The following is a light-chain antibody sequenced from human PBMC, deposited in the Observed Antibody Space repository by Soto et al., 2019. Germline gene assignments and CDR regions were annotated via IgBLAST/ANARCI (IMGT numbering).Light chain of an antibody. CDR3: QSYDGTLSGSYV. CDR2: GTT. J-gene: IGLJ1*01. V-gene: IGLV1-40*01. CDR1: SSNIGAGYD. Sequence: QSVLTQPPSVSGAPGQRVTISCTGSSSNIGAGYDVHWYQQLPGTAPKLVIYGTTNRPSGVPDRFSGSKSGTSASLAITGLQAEDEADYYCQSYDGTLSGSYVFGIGT.